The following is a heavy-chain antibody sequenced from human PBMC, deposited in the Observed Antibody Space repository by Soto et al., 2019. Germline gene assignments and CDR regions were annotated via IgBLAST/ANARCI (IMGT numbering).Heavy chain of an antibody. CDR2: IYYSGNS. V-gene: IGHV4-39*01. CDR1: GASINTNDHY. J-gene: IGHJ3*02. CDR3: ARHEGYTYGAPSGAFDI. Sequence: PSETLSLTCTVSGASINTNDHYWAWIRRPPGKGLEWLGSIYYSGNSYYTPSLKSRVTISVDTSKNKFSLKLRSVTAADTAVYYCARHEGYTYGAPSGAFDIWDPGTMVTVS. D-gene: IGHD5-18*01.